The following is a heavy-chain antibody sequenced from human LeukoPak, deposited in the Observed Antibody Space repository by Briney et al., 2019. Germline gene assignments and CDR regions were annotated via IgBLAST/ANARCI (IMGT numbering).Heavy chain of an antibody. V-gene: IGHV3-48*01. J-gene: IGHJ4*02. CDR2: ISSSSSTI. CDR3: AREYSSSSDY. CDR1: GFTFSSYS. Sequence: GGSLRLSCAASGFTFSSYSTTWVRQAPGKGLEWVSYISSSSSTIYYADSVKGRFTISRDNAKNSLYLQMNSLRAEDTAVYYCAREYSSSSDYWGQGTLVTVSS. D-gene: IGHD6-6*01.